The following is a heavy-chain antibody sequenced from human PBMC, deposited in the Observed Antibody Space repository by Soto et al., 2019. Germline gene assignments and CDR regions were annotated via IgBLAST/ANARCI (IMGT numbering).Heavy chain of an antibody. V-gene: IGHV1-3*01. CDR2: INAGNGNT. CDR3: ARGLNGYLHYFDY. CDR1: GYTFTSYA. D-gene: IGHD5-18*01. J-gene: IGHJ4*02. Sequence: QVQFVQSGAEVKKPGASVKVSCKASGYTFTSYAMHWVRQAPGQRLEWMGWINAGNGNTKYSQKFQGRVTITRDTSASTAYMELSSLRSEDTAVHYCARGLNGYLHYFDYWGQGTLVTVSS.